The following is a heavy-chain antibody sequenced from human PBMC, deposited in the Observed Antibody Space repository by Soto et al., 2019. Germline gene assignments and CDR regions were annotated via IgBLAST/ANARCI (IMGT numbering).Heavy chain of an antibody. CDR2: IYSGGST. V-gene: IGHV3-66*01. J-gene: IGHJ4*02. CDR3: ARAHGEEIIDY. CDR1: GFTVSSNY. D-gene: IGHD4-17*01. Sequence: EVQLVESGGGLVQPGGSLRLSCAASGFTVSSNYMSWVRQAPGKGLEWVSVIYSGGSTYYADSVKGRFTISRDNSKNTLYLQMNSRRAEDTAVYYCARAHGEEIIDYWGQGTLVTVSS.